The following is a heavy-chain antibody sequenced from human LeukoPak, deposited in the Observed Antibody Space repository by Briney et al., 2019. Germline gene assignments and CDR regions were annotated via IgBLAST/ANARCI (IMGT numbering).Heavy chain of an antibody. J-gene: IGHJ4*02. CDR2: MNLNSGDT. V-gene: IGHV1-8*01. D-gene: IGHD2-2*01. CDR1: GYTYSSHD. CDR3: ARVPVPAPRRGLYFDY. Sequence: ASVTDSCQASGYTYSSHDIYWVRQAPGQGLEWMGCMNLNSGDTYNAQNFQGRFSITSDTSKSTTYMDLASLAPEDTAVYYCARVPVPAPRRGLYFDYWGQGTLITASS.